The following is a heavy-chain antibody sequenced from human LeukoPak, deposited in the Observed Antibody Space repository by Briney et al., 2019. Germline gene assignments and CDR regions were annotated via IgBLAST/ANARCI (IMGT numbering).Heavy chain of an antibody. CDR3: ARDSDYYDSSAYSFRGGLHYDF. Sequence: GGSLRLSCAASGFTFSNYNMHWVRQAPGKGLEWVAVIWHDGNYKYYVDSVKGRFTISRDNSKNTVYLQMNSLGAEDTAVYLCARDSDYYDSSAYSFRGGLHYDFWGRGTLVTVSS. CDR1: GFTFSNYN. CDR2: IWHDGNYK. D-gene: IGHD3-22*01. V-gene: IGHV3-33*08. J-gene: IGHJ4*02.